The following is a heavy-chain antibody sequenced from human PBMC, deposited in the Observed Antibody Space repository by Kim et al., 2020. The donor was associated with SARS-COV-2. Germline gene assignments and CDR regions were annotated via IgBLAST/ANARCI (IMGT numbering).Heavy chain of an antibody. CDR2: IYYSGIT. J-gene: IGHJ3*02. CDR3: ARYHYGYSGDDAFDI. Sequence: SETLSLTCTVSGGSISSSSYYWGWIRQPPGKGLEWIGSIYYSGITYYNPSLKSRVTISVDTSKNQFSLKLSSVTAADTAVFYCARYHYGYSGDDAFDIWGQGTMVTVSS. D-gene: IGHD4-17*01. V-gene: IGHV4-39*01. CDR1: GGSISSSSYY.